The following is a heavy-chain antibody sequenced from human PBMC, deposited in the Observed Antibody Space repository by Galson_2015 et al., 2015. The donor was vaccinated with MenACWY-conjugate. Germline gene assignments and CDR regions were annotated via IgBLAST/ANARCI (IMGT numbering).Heavy chain of an antibody. V-gene: IGHV4-59*01. Sequence: ETLSLTCSVSGGSLDTYSWSWIRQPPGKGLERIGYVYYGGSTNYNPSLKSRVTISADTSKNQFFLRLSSVTAADTAVYYCAGMYTFRYSGFEYWGQGTLVTVSS. CDR1: GGSLDTYS. CDR2: VYYGGST. D-gene: IGHD3-16*01. CDR3: AGMYTFRYSGFEY. J-gene: IGHJ4*02.